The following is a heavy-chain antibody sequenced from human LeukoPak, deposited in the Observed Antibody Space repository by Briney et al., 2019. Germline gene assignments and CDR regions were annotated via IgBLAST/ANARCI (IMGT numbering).Heavy chain of an antibody. CDR1: GFTVSIFA. J-gene: IGHJ4*02. CDR2: ISDSGGST. V-gene: IGHV3-23*01. CDR3: GRRHAPRV. Sequence: GGSLRLSCAASGFTVSIFAMSWVRQAPGKGLEWVSAISDSGGSTYYADSVKGRFTISRDNSKNTLYLQMSSLRAEDTALYYCGRRHAPRVWGQGTLVTVSS.